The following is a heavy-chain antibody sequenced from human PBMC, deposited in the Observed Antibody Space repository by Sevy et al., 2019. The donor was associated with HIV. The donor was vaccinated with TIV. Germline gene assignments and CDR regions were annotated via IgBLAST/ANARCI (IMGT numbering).Heavy chain of an antibody. D-gene: IGHD2-2*01. CDR1: GFTLSPYS. CDR3: ARDAMRVGNSNYYYGMDV. J-gene: IGHJ6*02. V-gene: IGHV3-48*02. CDR2: ISSSSNII. Sequence: GGSLRLSCAASGFTLSPYSMEWVRQAPGKGLEWVSHISSSSNIIYYAASVKGRFTVSRDNAKNSLYLRMDSPRDEDTAVYYCARDAMRVGNSNYYYGMDVWGQGTTVTVSS.